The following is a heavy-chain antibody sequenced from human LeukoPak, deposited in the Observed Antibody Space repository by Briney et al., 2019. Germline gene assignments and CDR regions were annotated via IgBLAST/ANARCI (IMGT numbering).Heavy chain of an antibody. CDR1: GYTFTSYG. Sequence: ASVKVSCKASGYTFTSYGIRWVRQAPGQGLEWMGWISAYNGNTNYAQKLQGRVTMTTDTPTSTASMELRSLRSHDTAVYYCARSLRDIVVVPAAQQTNWFDPWRQGTLVTVSS. D-gene: IGHD2-2*01. J-gene: IGHJ5*02. CDR3: ARSLRDIVVVPAAQQTNWFDP. V-gene: IGHV1-18*01. CDR2: ISAYNGNT.